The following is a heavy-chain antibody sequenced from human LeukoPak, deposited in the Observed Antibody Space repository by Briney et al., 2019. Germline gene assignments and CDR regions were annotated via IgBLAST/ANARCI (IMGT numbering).Heavy chain of an antibody. Sequence: GGSLRLSCAASGFTFSNYAIHWVRQAPGKGLEWVTLISYDGSNKYYADSVKGRFTISRDNSKNTLYLQMNSLRAEDTAVYYCASPSNPFCSGGSCYPAVYVYWGQGTLVTVSS. CDR3: ASPSNPFCSGGSCYPAVYVY. V-gene: IGHV3-30-3*01. CDR1: GFTFSNYA. J-gene: IGHJ4*02. D-gene: IGHD2-15*01. CDR2: ISYDGSNK.